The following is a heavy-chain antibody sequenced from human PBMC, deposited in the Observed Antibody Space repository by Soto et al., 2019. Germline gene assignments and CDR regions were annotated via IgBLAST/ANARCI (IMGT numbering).Heavy chain of an antibody. Sequence: QVQLQESGPGLVKPSGTLSLTCVVSGGSISSSNWWSWVRQPPGKGMEWIVEIYHSGSTNYTPSLRSRLTISVDTSKNQFALKLSSVTAAATAVYYCARGSAGTGSRRGWRDPWGQGTLGTVSS. V-gene: IGHV4-4*02. D-gene: IGHD6-19*01. CDR1: GGSISSSNW. CDR2: IYHSGST. J-gene: IGHJ5*02. CDR3: ARGSAGTGSRRGWRDP.